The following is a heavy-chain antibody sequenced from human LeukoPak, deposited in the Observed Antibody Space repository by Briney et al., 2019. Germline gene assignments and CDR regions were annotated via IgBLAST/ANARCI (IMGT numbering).Heavy chain of an antibody. D-gene: IGHD3-22*01. Sequence: ASVKVSCKASGYTFTSYGISWVRQAPGQGLEWMGWISAYNGNTNYAQKLQGRVTMTTDTSTSTAYMELRSLRSDDTAVYYCARVADSSGYYPRHDPGAFDIWGQGTMVTVSS. CDR1: GYTFTSYG. CDR2: ISAYNGNT. CDR3: ARVADSSGYYPRHDPGAFDI. J-gene: IGHJ3*02. V-gene: IGHV1-18*01.